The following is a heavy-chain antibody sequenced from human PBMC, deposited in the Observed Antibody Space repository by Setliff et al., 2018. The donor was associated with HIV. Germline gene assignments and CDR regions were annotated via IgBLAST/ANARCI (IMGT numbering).Heavy chain of an antibody. J-gene: IGHJ6*02. V-gene: IGHV1-18*01. Sequence: ASVKVSCKAPGYTFTSYDISWVRQAPGQGLEWMGWISAYNGNTNYAQKLQGRVTMTTDTSTSTAYMELRSLRSDDTAVYYCAREIGDYYDSSGYYPPTDYYYGMDVWGQGTMVTVSS. CDR3: AREIGDYYDSSGYYPPTDYYYGMDV. D-gene: IGHD3-22*01. CDR1: GYTFTSYD. CDR2: ISAYNGNT.